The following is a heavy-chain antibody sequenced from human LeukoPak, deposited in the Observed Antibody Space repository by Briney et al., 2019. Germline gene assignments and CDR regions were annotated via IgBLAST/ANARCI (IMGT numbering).Heavy chain of an antibody. J-gene: IGHJ6*02. CDR2: IYYSGST. CDR3: ARDHPMVRGVIHVYYGMDV. CDR1: GGSISSGGYY. Sequence: PSETLSLTCTVSGGSISSGGYYWSWLRQHPGKGLEWIGYIYYSGSTYYNPSLKSRVTISVDTSKNQFSLKLSSVTAADTAVYYCARDHPMVRGVIHVYYGMDVWGQGTTVTVSS. D-gene: IGHD3-10*01. V-gene: IGHV4-31*03.